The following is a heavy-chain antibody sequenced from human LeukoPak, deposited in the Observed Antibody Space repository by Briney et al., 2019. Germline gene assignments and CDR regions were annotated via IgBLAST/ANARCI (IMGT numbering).Heavy chain of an antibody. CDR2: ISSNADTI. CDR3: SSAYGGLLDH. V-gene: IGHV3-48*03. CDR1: GFAFSSYE. J-gene: IGHJ4*02. Sequence: GGSLRLSCAASGFAFSSYEMNWVRQAPGKGLEWVSYISSNADTIYYADPVKGRFTISRDNAKKSLYLQMHSLRVEDTAVYYCSSAYGGLLDHWGQGTLVTVSS. D-gene: IGHD3-16*01.